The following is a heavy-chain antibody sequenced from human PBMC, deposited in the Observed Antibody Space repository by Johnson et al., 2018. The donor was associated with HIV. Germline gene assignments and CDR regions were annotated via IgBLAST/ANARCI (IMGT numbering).Heavy chain of an antibody. J-gene: IGHJ3*02. Sequence: VLLVESGGGVVRPGGSLRLSCAASGFTFDDCGMNWVRQAPGKGLEWVSVIYSGGSIYYADSVKGRFSISRDNSKNTLYLQMNSLRVEDTAVYYCAREGAWEVRPGAFDIWGQGTMVTVSS. CDR2: IYSGGSI. D-gene: IGHD1-26*01. V-gene: IGHV3-66*01. CDR3: AREGAWEVRPGAFDI. CDR1: GFTFDDCG.